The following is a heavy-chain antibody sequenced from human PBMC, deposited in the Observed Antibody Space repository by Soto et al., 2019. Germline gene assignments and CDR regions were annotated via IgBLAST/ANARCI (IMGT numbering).Heavy chain of an antibody. Sequence: KTSETLSLTCAVYGGSFSGYYWSWIRQPPGKGLEWIGEINHSGSTNYNPSLKSRVTISVDTSKNQFSLKLSSVTAADTAVYYCARVAGYSSGWYYYYYGMDVWGQGTTVTVSS. CDR3: ARVAGYSSGWYYYYYGMDV. CDR2: INHSGST. J-gene: IGHJ6*02. D-gene: IGHD6-19*01. CDR1: GGSFSGYY. V-gene: IGHV4-34*01.